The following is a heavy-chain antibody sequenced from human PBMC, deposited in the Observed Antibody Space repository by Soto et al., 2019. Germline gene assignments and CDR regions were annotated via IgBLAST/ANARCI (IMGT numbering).Heavy chain of an antibody. D-gene: IGHD3-3*01. Sequence: QVQLVESGGGVVQPGRSLRLSCAASGFTFSSYGMHWVRQAPGKGLEWVAVIWYDGSNKYYADSVKGRFTISRDNSKNTVYGQKNSLRAEDMAVYYCARGDFGKDFSIHYWGQGTMVIVSS. J-gene: IGHJ4*02. CDR1: GFTFSSYG. CDR2: IWYDGSNK. CDR3: ARGDFGKDFSIHY. V-gene: IGHV3-33*01.